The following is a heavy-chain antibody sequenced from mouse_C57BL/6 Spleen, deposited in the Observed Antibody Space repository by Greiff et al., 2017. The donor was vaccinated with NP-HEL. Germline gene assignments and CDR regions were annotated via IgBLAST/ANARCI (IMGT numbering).Heavy chain of an antibody. Sequence: EVKLMESEGGLVQPGSSMKLSCTASGFTFSDYYMAWVRQVPEKGLEWVANINYDGSSTYYLDSLKSRFIISRDNAKNILYLQMSSLKSEDTATYYCASYGYDYAMDYWGQGTSVTVSS. D-gene: IGHD2-2*01. CDR3: ASYGYDYAMDY. CDR1: GFTFSDYY. CDR2: INYDGSST. J-gene: IGHJ4*01. V-gene: IGHV5-16*01.